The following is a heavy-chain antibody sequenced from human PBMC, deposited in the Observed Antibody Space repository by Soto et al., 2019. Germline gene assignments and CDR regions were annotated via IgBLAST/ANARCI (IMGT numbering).Heavy chain of an antibody. CDR3: ARGYCSSTSCYAGFDY. CDR2: IIPILGIA. CDR1: GGTFSSYT. D-gene: IGHD2-2*01. V-gene: IGHV1-69*02. Sequence: ASVKVSCKASGGTFSSYTISWVRQAPGQGLEWMGRIIPILGIANYAQKFQGRVTITADKSTSTAYMELSSLRSEDTAVYYCARGYCSSTSCYAGFDYSGQGTLVTVSS. J-gene: IGHJ4*02.